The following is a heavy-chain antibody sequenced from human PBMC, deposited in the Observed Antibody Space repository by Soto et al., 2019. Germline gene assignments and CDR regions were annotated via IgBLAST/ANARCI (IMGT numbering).Heavy chain of an antibody. Sequence: SETLSLTCTVSGGSISSGGYYWSWIRQHPGKGLEWIGYIYYSGSTYYNPSLKSRVTISVDTSKNQFSLKLSSVTAADTAVYYCAREPTYYYDSSGPFDYWGQGTLVTVSS. V-gene: IGHV4-31*03. CDR1: GGSISSGGYY. CDR3: AREPTYYYDSSGPFDY. CDR2: IYYSGST. D-gene: IGHD3-22*01. J-gene: IGHJ4*02.